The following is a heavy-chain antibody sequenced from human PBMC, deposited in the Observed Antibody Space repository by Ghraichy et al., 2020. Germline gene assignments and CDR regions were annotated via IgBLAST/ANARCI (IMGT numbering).Heavy chain of an antibody. V-gene: IGHV3-53*01. CDR2: IYTGDIT. D-gene: IGHD3-22*01. CDR3: AGESSGYYYGGEGGMDV. Sequence: GALRLSCVAAGFTVSSKYMTWVRQAPGKGLEWVSVIYTGDITDYADSVKGRFTISRDNSKNTLSLQMNSLRAEDTAVYYCAGESSGYYYGGEGGMDVWGQGTTVTVSS. J-gene: IGHJ6*02. CDR1: GFTVSSKY.